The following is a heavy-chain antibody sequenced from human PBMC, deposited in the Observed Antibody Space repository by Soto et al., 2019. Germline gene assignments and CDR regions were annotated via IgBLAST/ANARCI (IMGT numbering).Heavy chain of an antibody. Sequence: ETLSLTCAVYGGSFSGYYWSWIRQPPGKGLEWIGEINHSGSTNYNPSLKSRVTISVDTSKNQFSLKLSSVTAADTAVYYCARSPGVGIAARSYYYGMDVWGQGTTVTVSS. D-gene: IGHD6-6*01. CDR1: GGSFSGYY. CDR3: ARSPGVGIAARSYYYGMDV. J-gene: IGHJ6*02. CDR2: INHSGST. V-gene: IGHV4-34*01.